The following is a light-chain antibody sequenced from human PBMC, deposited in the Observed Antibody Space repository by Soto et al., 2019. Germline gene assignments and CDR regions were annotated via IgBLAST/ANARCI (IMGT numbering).Light chain of an antibody. CDR2: DAS. CDR1: QSIRSN. Sequence: EIVLTQSPGTLSLSPGERATLSCRAGQSIRSNLAWYQHKPGQAPRLLFYDASVRAAGIPARFSGSGSGTEFTLTISSLQPDDFATYYCQQYSTYPWTFGQGTKVDIK. CDR3: QQYSTYPWT. V-gene: IGKV3-15*01. J-gene: IGKJ1*01.